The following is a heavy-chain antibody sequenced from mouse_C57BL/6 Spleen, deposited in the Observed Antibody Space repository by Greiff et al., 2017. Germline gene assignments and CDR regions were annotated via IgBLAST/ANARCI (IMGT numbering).Heavy chain of an antibody. J-gene: IGHJ2*01. Sequence: QVQLKQPGAELVMPGASVKLSCKASGYTFTSYWMHWVKQRPGQGLEWIGEIDPSDSYTNYNQKFKGKSTLTVDKSSSTAYMQLRSLTSEDSAVYSCARWETAQYFDYWGQGTTLTVSS. D-gene: IGHD3-2*02. CDR3: ARWETAQYFDY. V-gene: IGHV1-69*01. CDR2: IDPSDSYT. CDR1: GYTFTSYW.